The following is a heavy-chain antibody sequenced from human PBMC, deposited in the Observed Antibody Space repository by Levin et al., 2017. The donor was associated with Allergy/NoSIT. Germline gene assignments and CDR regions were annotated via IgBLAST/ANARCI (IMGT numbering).Heavy chain of an antibody. D-gene: IGHD5-24*01. J-gene: IGHJ4*02. CDR3: ARTREMATITD. V-gene: IGHV2-70*04. Sequence: QTLSLTCTFSGFSLSTSGMRVRWIRQPPGKALEWLARIDWDDDKFYSTSLKTRLTISKDTSKNQVVLTMTNMDPVDTATYYCARTREMATITDWGQGTLVTVSS. CDR1: GFSLSTSGMR. CDR2: IDWDDDK.